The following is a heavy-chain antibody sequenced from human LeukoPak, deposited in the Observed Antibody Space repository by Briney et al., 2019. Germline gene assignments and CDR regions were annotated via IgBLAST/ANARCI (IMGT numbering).Heavy chain of an antibody. CDR2: ISGSGGST. CDR3: AKALGYSSSWYYFDY. Sequence: GGSLRLSCAASGFTFSSYSMNWVRQAPGKGLEWVSAISGSGGSTYYADSVKGRFTISRDNSKNTLYLQMNSLRAEDTAVYYCAKALGYSSSWYYFDYWGQGTLVTVSS. V-gene: IGHV3-23*01. D-gene: IGHD6-13*01. J-gene: IGHJ4*02. CDR1: GFTFSSYS.